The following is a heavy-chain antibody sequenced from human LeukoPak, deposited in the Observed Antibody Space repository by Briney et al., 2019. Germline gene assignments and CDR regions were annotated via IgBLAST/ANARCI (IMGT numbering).Heavy chain of an antibody. CDR3: ARRQIFGVVIDFDY. V-gene: IGHV3-30*04. D-gene: IGHD3-3*01. Sequence: GGSLRLSCAASGFPFRSYAMHWVRQAPGKGLEWVAVISYDGSDTYYADSVKGRFTISRDNSKNTLYLQMDSLRPEDTAVYYCARRQIFGVVIDFDYWGQGTLVIVSS. CDR2: ISYDGSDT. J-gene: IGHJ4*02. CDR1: GFPFRSYA.